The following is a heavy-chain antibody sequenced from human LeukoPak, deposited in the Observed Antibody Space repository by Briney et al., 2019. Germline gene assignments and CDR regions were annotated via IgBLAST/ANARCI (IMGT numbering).Heavy chain of an antibody. CDR2: INHSGST. CDR1: GGSFSGYY. CDR3: ARMALRVVTASDAFDI. D-gene: IGHD2-21*02. J-gene: IGHJ3*02. V-gene: IGHV4-34*01. Sequence: SETLCLTCAVYGGSFSGYYWSWIRQPPGKGLEWIGEINHSGSTNYNPSLKSRVTISVDTSKNQFSLKLSSVTAADTAVYYCARMALRVVTASDAFDIWGQGTMVTVSS.